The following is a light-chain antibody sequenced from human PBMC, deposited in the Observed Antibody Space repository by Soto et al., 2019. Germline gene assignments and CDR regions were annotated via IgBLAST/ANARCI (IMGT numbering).Light chain of an antibody. CDR1: QSVSRIY. CDR2: SAS. CDR3: QQYGRFPTP. Sequence: EIVLTQSPGNLSLSPGERATLSCRASQSVSRIYLAWYQQKPGQAPRFLIYSASSRATGIPDRFSGSGSVTDSALTISSLERGNFSVYYCQQYGRFPTPFGQGTKVEIK. J-gene: IGKJ1*01. V-gene: IGKV3-20*01.